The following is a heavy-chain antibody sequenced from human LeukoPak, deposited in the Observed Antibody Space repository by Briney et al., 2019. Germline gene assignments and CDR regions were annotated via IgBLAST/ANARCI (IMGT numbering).Heavy chain of an antibody. CDR1: GFTFDDYA. D-gene: IGHD3-10*01. J-gene: IGHJ6*03. CDR3: AKDTRYYGSGSYLGYMDV. CDR2: ISWNSGSI. Sequence: GGSLRLSCVASGFTFDDYAMHWVRQAPGKGLEWVSGISWNSGSIGYADSVKGRFTISRDNAKNSLYLQMNSLRAEDTALYYCAKDTRYYGSGSYLGYMDVWGKGTTVTISS. V-gene: IGHV3-9*01.